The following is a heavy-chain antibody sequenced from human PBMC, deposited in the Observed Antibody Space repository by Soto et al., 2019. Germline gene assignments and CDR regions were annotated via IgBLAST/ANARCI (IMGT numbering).Heavy chain of an antibody. CDR3: ARVRCSGGSCYSPWYDY. D-gene: IGHD2-15*01. V-gene: IGHV3-33*01. Sequence: VQLVESGGGVVQPGRSLRLSCTASGFTFSSYGMHWVRQAPGKGLEWVAVIWYDGSNKYYADSVKGRFTISRDNSKNSLYLQMNRLRAEDTAVYYCARVRCSGGSCYSPWYDYWGQGTLVTVSS. J-gene: IGHJ4*02. CDR2: IWYDGSNK. CDR1: GFTFSSYG.